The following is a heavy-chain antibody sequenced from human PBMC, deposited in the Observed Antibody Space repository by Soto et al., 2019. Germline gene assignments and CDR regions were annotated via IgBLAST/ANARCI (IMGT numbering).Heavy chain of an antibody. V-gene: IGHV2-70*11. Sequence: SGPTLVNPTQTLTLTCTFSGFSLSTSGMCVSWIRQPPGKALEWLARIDWDDDKSYSTSLKTRLTISKDTFKNQVVLTMTNMDPVDTATYYCTRCTTTRDDFWGRGTLVTVSS. J-gene: IGHJ4*02. CDR1: GFSLSTSGMC. D-gene: IGHD1-1*01. CDR2: IDWDDDK. CDR3: TRCTTTRDDF.